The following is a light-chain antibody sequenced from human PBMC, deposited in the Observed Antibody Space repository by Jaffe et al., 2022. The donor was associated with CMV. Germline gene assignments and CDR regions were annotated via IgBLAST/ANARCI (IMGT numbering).Light chain of an antibody. Sequence: EIVMTQSPATLSVSPGEKATLSCRASQSVSTNLAWYHQKPGQAPRLLIYGASTRAAGVPARFSGSGSGTEFTLTISSLQSEDFAVYYCQHYNDWRRTFGQGTKLEIK. CDR1: QSVSTN. CDR2: GAS. J-gene: IGKJ2*01. V-gene: IGKV3-15*01. CDR3: QHYNDWRRT.